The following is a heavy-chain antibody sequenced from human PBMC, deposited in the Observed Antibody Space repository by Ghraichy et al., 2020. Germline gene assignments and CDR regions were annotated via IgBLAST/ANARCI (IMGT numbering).Heavy chain of an antibody. Sequence: LSLTCAASGFTFSSYSMNWVRQAPGKGLELVSSISSSSSYIYYADSVKGRFTISRDNAKNSLYLQMNSLRAEDTAVYYCARGGGKNYWGQGTLVTVSS. CDR3: ARGGGKNY. J-gene: IGHJ4*02. V-gene: IGHV3-21*01. CDR1: GFTFSSYS. D-gene: IGHD3-16*01. CDR2: ISSSSSYI.